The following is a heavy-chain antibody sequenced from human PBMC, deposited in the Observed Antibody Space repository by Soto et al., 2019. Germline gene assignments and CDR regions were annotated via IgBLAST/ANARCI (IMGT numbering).Heavy chain of an antibody. CDR2: IYHSGST. D-gene: IGHD3-3*01. V-gene: IGHV4-4*02. CDR1: GGSISSSNW. CDR3: ARDPHYSTPVYDFWSAHDAFDI. J-gene: IGHJ3*02. Sequence: SETLSLTCAVSGGSISSSNWWSWVRQPPGKGLEWIGEIYHSGSTNYNPSLKSRVTISVDKSKNQFSLKLSSVTAADTAVYYCARDPHYSTPVYDFWSAHDAFDIWGQGTMVTVSS.